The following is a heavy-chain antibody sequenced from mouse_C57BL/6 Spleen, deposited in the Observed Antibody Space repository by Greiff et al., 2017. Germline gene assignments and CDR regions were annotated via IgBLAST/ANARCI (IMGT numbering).Heavy chain of an antibody. V-gene: IGHV1-55*01. Sequence: VQLQQPGAELVKPGASVTMSCKASGYTFTSYWITWVKQRPGQGLEWIGDIYPGSGSTNYNEKFKSKATLTVDTSSSTAYMQLSSLTSEDSAVYDCARRLGRNYAMDYWGQGTSVTVSS. J-gene: IGHJ4*01. CDR1: GYTFTSYW. CDR2: IYPGSGST. CDR3: ARRLGRNYAMDY. D-gene: IGHD4-1*01.